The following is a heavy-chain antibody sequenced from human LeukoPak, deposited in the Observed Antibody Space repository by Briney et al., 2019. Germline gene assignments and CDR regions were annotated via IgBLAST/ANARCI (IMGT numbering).Heavy chain of an antibody. CDR2: INHSGST. CDR1: GGSFSGYY. J-gene: IGHJ5*02. V-gene: IGHV4-34*01. CDR3: GRASNVLLWSGESQNWFAP. D-gene: IGHD3-10*01. Sequence: PSETLSLTCAVYGGSFSGYYWSWIRQPPGKGLEWIGEINHSGSTNYNPSLKSRVTISVDTSKNQFSLKLSSVTAADTAVYYCGRASNVLLWSGESQNWFAPGAREPWSPSPQ.